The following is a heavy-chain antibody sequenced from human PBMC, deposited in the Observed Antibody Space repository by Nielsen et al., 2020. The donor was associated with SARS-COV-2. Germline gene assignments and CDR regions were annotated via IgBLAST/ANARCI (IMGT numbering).Heavy chain of an antibody. CDR2: INHSGST. V-gene: IGHV4-34*01. D-gene: IGHD6-13*01. CDR1: GGSSSGYY. J-gene: IGHJ6*02. Sequence: SETLSLTCAVYGGSSSGYYWSWIRQPPGKGLEWIGEINHSGSTNYNPSLKSRVTISVDTSKNQFSLKLSSVTAADTAVYYCARRNSIAAAGTMGYYYYYGMDVWGQGTTVTVSS. CDR3: ARRNSIAAAGTMGYYYYYGMDV.